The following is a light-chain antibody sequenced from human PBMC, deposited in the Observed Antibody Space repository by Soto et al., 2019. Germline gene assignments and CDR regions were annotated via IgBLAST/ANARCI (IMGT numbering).Light chain of an antibody. V-gene: IGKV1-12*01. Sequence: DIQMTQSPSTLSASVGDRVTITCRSSQRLSLWLDGYQQKQGKAPTLLIYAAYTLQSGVPSRFSGSGSGTDLTITISSLQPEDFETYYCQQTNSSPRTFGQGTKG. CDR2: AAY. J-gene: IGKJ1*01. CDR3: QQTNSSPRT. CDR1: QRLSLW.